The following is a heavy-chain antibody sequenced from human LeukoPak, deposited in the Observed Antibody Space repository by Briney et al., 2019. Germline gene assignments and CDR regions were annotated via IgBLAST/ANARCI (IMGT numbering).Heavy chain of an antibody. Sequence: GGSLRLSCTTSGFTFGDYVMSWVRQAPGKGLEWVGSIRSKPYGGTTEYAASVKGRFTISRDDSKSIAYLQMNSLKTEDTAVYYCTSGSASGTGSGYWGQGTLVTVSS. CDR1: GFTFGDYV. CDR2: IRSKPYGGTT. CDR3: TSGSASGTGSGY. D-gene: IGHD6-13*01. V-gene: IGHV3-49*04. J-gene: IGHJ4*02.